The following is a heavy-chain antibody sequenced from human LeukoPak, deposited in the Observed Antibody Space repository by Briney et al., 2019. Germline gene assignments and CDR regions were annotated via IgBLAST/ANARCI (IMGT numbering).Heavy chain of an antibody. D-gene: IGHD6-25*01. J-gene: IGHJ4*02. V-gene: IGHV4-59*08. CDR1: GGSISGSS. Sequence: SETLSLTCTVSGGSISGSSWSWIRQPPGKGLEWIGHIHYSGSTNYNPSLESRVTISGDTSKNQFSLKVASVTAADTAVYYCARHVTSGFVKYFDDWGQGTLVTVPS. CDR2: IHYSGST. CDR3: ARHVTSGFVKYFDD.